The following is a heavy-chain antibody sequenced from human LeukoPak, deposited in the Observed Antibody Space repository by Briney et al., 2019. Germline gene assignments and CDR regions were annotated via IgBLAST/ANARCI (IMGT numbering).Heavy chain of an antibody. CDR1: GYTLTGYY. CDR3: ATSAGAYRAGHYYYMGV. J-gene: IGHJ6*03. Sequence: GASVKVSCKASGYTLTGYYMHWVRLAPGQGLEWMGWINPSSGDTNYAQKFQGRVTMTRDTSISTAYMELSRLRSDDTAVYYCATSAGAYRAGHYYYMGVWGKGTSATVSS. V-gene: IGHV1-2*02. D-gene: IGHD4-11*01. CDR2: INPSSGDT.